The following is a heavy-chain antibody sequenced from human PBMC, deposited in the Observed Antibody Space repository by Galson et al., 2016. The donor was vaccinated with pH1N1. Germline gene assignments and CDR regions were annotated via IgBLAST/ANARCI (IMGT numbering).Heavy chain of an antibody. CDR1: GYSFARYY. J-gene: IGHJ6*02. Sequence: CKASGYSFARYYLHWVRQAPGQGLEWMGVINPRDGSTVSAQKFQGRITVTKDTPTNTVYMDLNRLTSEDTAVYYCAQYCTRTTCPPHGMDIWGQGTSVSVSS. V-gene: IGHV1-46*03. D-gene: IGHD2-2*01. CDR2: INPRDGST. CDR3: AQYCTRTTCPPHGMDI.